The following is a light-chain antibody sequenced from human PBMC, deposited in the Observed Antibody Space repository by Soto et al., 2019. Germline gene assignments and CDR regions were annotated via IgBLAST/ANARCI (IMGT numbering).Light chain of an antibody. J-gene: IGKJ2*01. CDR1: QRVSSTY. Sequence: EIVFTQSPGTLSLSPGEGATLSCRASQRVSSTYLAWYQQKPGQAPRLLIYGASNRATGIPDRFSGSGSGTDFTLTISRLEPEDFAVYYCQQYGISPYTFGQGTKVEIK. V-gene: IGKV3-20*01. CDR3: QQYGISPYT. CDR2: GAS.